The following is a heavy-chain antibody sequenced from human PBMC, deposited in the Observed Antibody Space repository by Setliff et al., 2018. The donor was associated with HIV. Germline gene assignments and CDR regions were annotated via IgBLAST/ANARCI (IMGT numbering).Heavy chain of an antibody. J-gene: IGHJ4*02. CDR3: ARVRLYSSALDY. CDR1: GFTFSSHW. V-gene: IGHV3-30*03. CDR2: MLYDGSDR. D-gene: IGHD3-22*01. Sequence: PGGSLRLSCAASGFTFSSHWMHWVRQAPGKGLEWVAVMLYDGSDRYYADSVKGRFTLSRDTSKNTLSLQMNSLRPEDTAVFYCARVRLYSSALDYWGQGTLVTVSS.